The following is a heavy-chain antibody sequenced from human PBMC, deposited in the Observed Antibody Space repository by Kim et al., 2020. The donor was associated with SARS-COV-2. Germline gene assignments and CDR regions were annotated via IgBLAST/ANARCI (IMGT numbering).Heavy chain of an antibody. CDR3: ARGRSTIAPLLAY. J-gene: IGHJ4*02. Sequence: GGSLRLSCEASVFTFNNFAMNWVRQAPGMGLEWVSTISGSGDRIFYADSVKGRFTISRDNSKNALFLQMSSLRVEDTSIYYCARGRSTIAPLLAYWGQGTLVTVSS. D-gene: IGHD6-6*01. CDR1: VFTFNNFA. V-gene: IGHV3-23*01. CDR2: ISGSGDRI.